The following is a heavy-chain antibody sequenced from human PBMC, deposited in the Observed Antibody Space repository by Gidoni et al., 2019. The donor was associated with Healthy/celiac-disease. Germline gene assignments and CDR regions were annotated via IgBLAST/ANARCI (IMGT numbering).Heavy chain of an antibody. CDR3: ANWNYDYYYMDV. J-gene: IGHJ6*03. CDR2: INPNSGGT. D-gene: IGHD1-1*01. V-gene: IGHV1-2*02. CDR1: GYTFTGYY. Sequence: QVQLVQSGAEVKKPGASVKVSCKASGYTFTGYYMHWVRQAPGQGLEWMGWINPNSGGTNYAKKFQGRVTMTRDTSISTAYMELSRLRSDDTAVYYCANWNYDYYYMDVWGKGTTVTVSS.